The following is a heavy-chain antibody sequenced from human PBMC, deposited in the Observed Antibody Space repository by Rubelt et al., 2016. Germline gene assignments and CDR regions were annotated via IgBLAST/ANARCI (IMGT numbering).Heavy chain of an antibody. V-gene: IGHV4-39*01. CDR2: IYYSGST. CDR1: GGSISSSSYY. Sequence: QLQLQESGPGLVKPSETLSLTCTVSGGSISSSSYYWGWIRQPPGKGLEWIGSIYYSGSTYYNPSLKSRVTISVDTSKNPFSLKLSYVTAADTAVYYCARHEEGIAVANDYWGQGTLVNVSS. CDR3: ARHEEGIAVANDY. J-gene: IGHJ4*02. D-gene: IGHD6-13*01.